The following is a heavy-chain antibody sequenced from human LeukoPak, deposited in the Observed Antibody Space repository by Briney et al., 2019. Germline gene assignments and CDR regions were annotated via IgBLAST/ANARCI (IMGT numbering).Heavy chain of an antibody. CDR3: ARDTPHGDYVYAFDI. J-gene: IGHJ3*02. CDR2: INSDGSST. CDR1: GFTFSSYW. V-gene: IGHV3-74*01. Sequence: PGGSLRLSCAASGFTFSSYWMHWVRQAPGKGLVWVSRINSDGSSTSYADSVKGRFTIPRDNAKNTLYLQMNNLRAEDTAVYYCARDTPHGDYVYAFDIWGQGTMVTVSS. D-gene: IGHD4-17*01.